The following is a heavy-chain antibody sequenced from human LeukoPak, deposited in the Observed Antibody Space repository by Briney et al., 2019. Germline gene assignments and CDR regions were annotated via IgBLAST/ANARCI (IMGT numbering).Heavy chain of an antibody. J-gene: IGHJ4*02. CDR1: GFTFDDYA. Sequence: QAGRSLRLSCAASGFTFDDYAMHWVRQAPGKGLEWVSGISWNSGSIGYVDSVKGRFTISRDNAKNSLYLQMNSLRAEDTAVYHCARGLFPGMATYYFDYWGQGTLATVSS. CDR2: ISWNSGSI. CDR3: ARGLFPGMATYYFDY. D-gene: IGHD5-12*01. V-gene: IGHV3-9*01.